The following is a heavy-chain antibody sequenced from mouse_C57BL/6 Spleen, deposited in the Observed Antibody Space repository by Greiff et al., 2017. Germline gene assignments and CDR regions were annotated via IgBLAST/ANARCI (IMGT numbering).Heavy chain of an antibody. Sequence: VQVVESGGGLVKPGGSLKLSCAASGFTFSDYGMHWVRQAPEKGLEWVAYISSGSSTIYYADTVKGRFTISRDNAKNTLFLQMTSLRSEDTAMYYCARGLRGDYAMDYWGQGTSLTVSS. CDR3: ARGLRGDYAMDY. J-gene: IGHJ4*01. CDR2: ISSGSSTI. D-gene: IGHD3-1*01. CDR1: GFTFSDYG. V-gene: IGHV5-17*01.